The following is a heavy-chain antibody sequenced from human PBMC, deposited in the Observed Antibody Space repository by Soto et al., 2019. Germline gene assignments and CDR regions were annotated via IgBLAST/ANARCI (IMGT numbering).Heavy chain of an antibody. V-gene: IGHV3-23*01. CDR2: ISGTGGST. CDR1: GFTFNNYA. J-gene: IGHJ4*02. CDR3: AKDRLGGNFDY. Sequence: PGGSLRLSCAASGFTFNNYAMNWVRQAPGKGLEWVATISGTGGSTYYADSVKGRFTISRDNSKSTLYLQMNSLRVEDTAVYYCAKDRLGGNFDYWGQGTQVTVSS.